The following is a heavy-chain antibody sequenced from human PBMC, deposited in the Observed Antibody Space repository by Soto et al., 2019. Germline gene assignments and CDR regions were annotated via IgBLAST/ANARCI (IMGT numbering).Heavy chain of an antibody. CDR3: AALIVVVMYPDY. V-gene: IGHV3-23*01. CDR1: GFTFSSYA. D-gene: IGHD3-22*01. J-gene: IGHJ4*02. CDR2: ISGSGGRT. Sequence: EVQLLESGGGLVQPGGSLRLSCAASGFTFSSYAMSWVRQAPGKGLEWVSAISGSGGRTYYADSVKGRFTISRDNSKNTVYRQMTSLRAEDTAVYYCAALIVVVMYPDYWGQGTLVTVSS.